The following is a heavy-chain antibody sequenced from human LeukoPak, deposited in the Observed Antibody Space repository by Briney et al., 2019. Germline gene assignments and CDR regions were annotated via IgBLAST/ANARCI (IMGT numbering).Heavy chain of an antibody. D-gene: IGHD5-24*01. CDR2: IIPIFGTA. Sequence: VKVSCKASGGTFSSYAISWVRQAPGQGLEWMGGIIPIFGTANYAQKFQGRVTITTDESTSTAYMELSSLRSEDTAVYYCATHRRDGYNGDFDYWGQGTLVTVSS. V-gene: IGHV1-69*13. J-gene: IGHJ4*02. CDR3: ATHRRDGYNGDFDY. CDR1: GGTFSSYA.